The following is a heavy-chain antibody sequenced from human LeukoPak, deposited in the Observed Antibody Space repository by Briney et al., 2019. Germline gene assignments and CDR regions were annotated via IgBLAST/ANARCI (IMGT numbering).Heavy chain of an antibody. CDR1: GYTLTELS. V-gene: IGHV1-24*01. CDR2: FDPENGET. Sequence: ASVKVSCKVSGYTLTELSMHWVRQAPGKGLEWMGGFDPENGETIYAQKFQGRVTMTEDTSTDTAYMELRSLRSDDTAVYYCARPGGGGSIAARLHYYYMDVWGKGTTVTVSS. J-gene: IGHJ6*03. D-gene: IGHD6-6*01. CDR3: ARPGGGGSIAARLHYYYMDV.